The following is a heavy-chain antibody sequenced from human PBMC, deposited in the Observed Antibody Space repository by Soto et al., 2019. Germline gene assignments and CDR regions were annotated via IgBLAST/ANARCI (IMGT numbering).Heavy chain of an antibody. J-gene: IGHJ4*02. CDR3: TGSSPVRRLDY. CDR1: GFTFSNAW. CDR2: IKSKTDGGTT. D-gene: IGHD6-6*01. Sequence: VGSLRLSCAASGFTFSNAWMSWVRQAPGKGLEWVGRIKSKTDGGTTDYAAPVKGRFTISRDDSKNTLYLQMNSLKTEDTAVYYCTGSSPVRRLDYWGQGTLVTVSS. V-gene: IGHV3-15*01.